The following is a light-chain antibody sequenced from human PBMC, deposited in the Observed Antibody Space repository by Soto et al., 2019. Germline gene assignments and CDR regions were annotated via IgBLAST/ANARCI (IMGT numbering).Light chain of an antibody. Sequence: TQPRSLSAAPGQSVTISRTGTSSDVGGYNYVSWYQQQPGKAPKRMIHDVSKRPPGVPDRFSGSKSGNTASLTISGLQAEDEADYCCCSYAGSYPVDAFGTGTKVTVL. CDR1: SSDVGGYNY. CDR2: DVS. V-gene: IGLV2-11*01. J-gene: IGLJ1*01. CDR3: CSYAGSYPVDA.